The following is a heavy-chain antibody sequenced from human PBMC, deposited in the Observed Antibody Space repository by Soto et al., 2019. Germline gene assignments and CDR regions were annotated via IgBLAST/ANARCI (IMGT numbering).Heavy chain of an antibody. V-gene: IGHV6-1*01. J-gene: IGHJ5*02. CDR2: TYYRSKWYN. CDR3: ARGSYCSYTSCFQPYNWFDP. CDR1: GDSVSSNSAA. D-gene: IGHD2-2*01. Sequence: SQTLSLTCAISGDSVSSNSAAWNWIRQSPSRGLEWLGRTYYRSKWYNDYAVSVKSRITINPDTSKNQFSLQLTSVTAADTAVYYCARGSYCSYTSCFQPYNWFDPWGQGTLVTVSS.